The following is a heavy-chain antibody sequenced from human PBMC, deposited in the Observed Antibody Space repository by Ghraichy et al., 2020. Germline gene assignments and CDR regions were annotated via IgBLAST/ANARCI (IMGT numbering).Heavy chain of an antibody. D-gene: IGHD3-10*01. V-gene: IGHV4-39*01. CDR3: ARQGFGSGSYLYYFDY. CDR2: IYYSGST. CDR1: GGSISSSSYY. Sequence: SETLSLTCTVSGGSISSSSYYWGWIRQPPGKGLEWIGSIYYSGSTYYNPSLKSRVTISVDTSKNQFSLKLSSVTAADTAVYYCARQGFGSGSYLYYFDYWGQGTLVTVSS. J-gene: IGHJ4*02.